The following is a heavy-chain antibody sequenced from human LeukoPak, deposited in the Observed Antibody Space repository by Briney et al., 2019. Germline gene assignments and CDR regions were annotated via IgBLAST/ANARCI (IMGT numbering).Heavy chain of an antibody. D-gene: IGHD2-2*01. J-gene: IGHJ6*03. V-gene: IGHV4-61*02. Sequence: SETLSLTCTISGGSISSGSYYWSWIRQPAGKGLEWIGRIYTSGSTNHNPSLKNRVTISVDTSKNQFSLKLSSVTAADTALYYCARDSLLPSAMGYYYMDVWGKGTTVTVSS. CDR1: GGSISSGSYY. CDR3: ARDSLLPSAMGYYYMDV. CDR2: IYTSGST.